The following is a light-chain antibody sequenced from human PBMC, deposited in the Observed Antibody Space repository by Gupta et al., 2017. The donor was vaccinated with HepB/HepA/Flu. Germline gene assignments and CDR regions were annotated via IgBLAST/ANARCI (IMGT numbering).Light chain of an antibody. CDR1: QSVSTN. CDR3: QQYHDWPLT. Sequence: EIVTTQSPATLSVSPGEGATLSCRASQSVSTNLAWYQQKPGQAPRLLIYGISTRAAGIPARFSGSGSGTGFTLTITSLQSEDFAIYYCQQYHDWPLTFGQGTKVEIK. J-gene: IGKJ1*01. CDR2: GIS. V-gene: IGKV3-15*01.